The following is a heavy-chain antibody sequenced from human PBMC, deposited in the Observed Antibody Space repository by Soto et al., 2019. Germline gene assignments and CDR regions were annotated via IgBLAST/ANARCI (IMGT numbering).Heavy chain of an antibody. CDR3: ARALYSSSWSEGY. V-gene: IGHV3-23*01. CDR2: ISGSGGST. Sequence: PGGSLRLSCAASGFTFSSYAMSWVRQAPGKGLEWVSAISGSGGSTYYADSVKGRFTISRDNSKNTLYLQMNSLRAEDTAVYYCARALYSSSWSEGYWGQGTLVTVSS. J-gene: IGHJ4*02. D-gene: IGHD6-13*01. CDR1: GFTFSSYA.